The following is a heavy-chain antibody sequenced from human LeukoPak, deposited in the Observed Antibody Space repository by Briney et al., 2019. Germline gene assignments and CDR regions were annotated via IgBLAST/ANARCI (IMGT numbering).Heavy chain of an antibody. Sequence: GGSLRLSCAASGFTFSTFSMTWVRQAPGKGLEWVSSISYDGNYLHYADSVKGRFTISRDIPKNSLYLQMNSLRDEDTAVYYCARVTTSLHYYDSSGSPDYWGQGTLVTVSS. CDR2: ISYDGNYL. J-gene: IGHJ4*02. D-gene: IGHD3-22*01. V-gene: IGHV3-21*01. CDR3: ARVTTSLHYYDSSGSPDY. CDR1: GFTFSTFS.